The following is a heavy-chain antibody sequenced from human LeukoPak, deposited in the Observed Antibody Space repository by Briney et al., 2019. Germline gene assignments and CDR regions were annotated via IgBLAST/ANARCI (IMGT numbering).Heavy chain of an antibody. D-gene: IGHD3-22*01. CDR3: AKWSYDSSGYYYFPFDY. CDR2: ISGSGGST. CDR1: GFTVGSNY. J-gene: IGHJ4*02. V-gene: IGHV3-23*01. Sequence: GGSLRLSCAASGFTVGSNYMSWVRQAPGKGLEWVSAISGSGGSTYYADSVKGRFTISRDNSKNTLYLQMNSLRAEDTAVYYCAKWSYDSSGYYYFPFDYWGQGTLVTVSS.